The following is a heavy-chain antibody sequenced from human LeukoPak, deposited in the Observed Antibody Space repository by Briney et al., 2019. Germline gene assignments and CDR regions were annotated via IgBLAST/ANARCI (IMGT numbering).Heavy chain of an antibody. D-gene: IGHD3-22*01. V-gene: IGHV3-30*18. CDR1: GFTLSSYG. CDR2: ISYDGSNK. CDR3: AKDSSGYAFDY. J-gene: IGHJ4*02. Sequence: GGSLRLSCAASGFTLSSYGMHWVRQAPGKGLEWVAVISYDGSNKYYADSVKGRFTISRDNSKNTLYLQMNSLRAEDTAVYYCAKDSSGYAFDYWGQGTLVTVSS.